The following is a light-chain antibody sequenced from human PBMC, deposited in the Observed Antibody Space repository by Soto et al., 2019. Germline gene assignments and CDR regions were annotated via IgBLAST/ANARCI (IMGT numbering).Light chain of an antibody. V-gene: IGLV2-23*01. CDR1: SSDVGSYSL. CDR2: GAS. CDR3: CSYAGSSSLV. J-gene: IGLJ1*01. Sequence: QSVLTQPASVSGSPGQSITISCTGTSSDVGSYSLISWYQQQPGKAPKLVIYGASERPSGVSDRFSGSKSGNTASQTISGLQPEDEADYYCCSYAGSSSLVFGTGTKVTVL.